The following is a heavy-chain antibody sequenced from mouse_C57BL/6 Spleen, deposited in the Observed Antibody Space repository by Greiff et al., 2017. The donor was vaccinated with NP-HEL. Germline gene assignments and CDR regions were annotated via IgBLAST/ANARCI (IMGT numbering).Heavy chain of an antibody. CDR1: GYSITSGYY. CDR3: ARDGDLLWGDYYAMDY. V-gene: IGHV3-6*01. D-gene: IGHD2-1*01. J-gene: IGHJ4*01. Sequence: EVQLVESGPGLVKPSQSLSLTCSVTGYSITSGYYWNWIRQFPGNKLEWIVYIIYSGSNNYNPSLKNRISITRDTSKNQFFLKLNSVTTEDTATYYCARDGDLLWGDYYAMDYWGQGTSVTVSS. CDR2: IIYSGSN.